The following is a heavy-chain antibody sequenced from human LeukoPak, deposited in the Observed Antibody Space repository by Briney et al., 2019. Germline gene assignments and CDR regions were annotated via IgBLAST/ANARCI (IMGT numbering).Heavy chain of an antibody. Sequence: PSETLSLTCTVPGGSLRSYYWSWIRQPPAKRLEWIGYISDSGSTNYNPSLKSRVTISVDTPKSQFSLKLSSVTAADTAVYYCAGEAEYESSGYQYFDYWGQGILVTVSS. V-gene: IGHV4-59*01. CDR2: ISDSGST. CDR1: GGSLRSYY. D-gene: IGHD3-22*01. CDR3: AGEAEYESSGYQYFDY. J-gene: IGHJ4*02.